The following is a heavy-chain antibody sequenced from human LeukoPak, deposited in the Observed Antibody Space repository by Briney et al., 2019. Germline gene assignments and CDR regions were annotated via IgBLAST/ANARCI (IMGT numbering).Heavy chain of an antibody. CDR2: ISGSGGST. V-gene: IGHV3-23*01. CDR1: GFTFSSYA. D-gene: IGHD3-16*02. Sequence: GGSLRLSCAASGFTFSSYAMSWVRQAPGKGLEWVSAISGSGGSTYYADSVKGRFTISRDNSKNTLYVQMNSLRAEDTAVYYCARDPQSTTLIMITFGGVISGGIDYWGQGTLVTVSS. J-gene: IGHJ4*02. CDR3: ARDPQSTTLIMITFGGVISGGIDY.